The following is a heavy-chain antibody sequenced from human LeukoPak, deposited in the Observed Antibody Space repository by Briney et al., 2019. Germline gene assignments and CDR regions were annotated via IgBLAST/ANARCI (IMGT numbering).Heavy chain of an antibody. D-gene: IGHD3-16*01. Sequence: PGGSLRLSCAVSGLTFTNVWMNWVRQAPGKGLEWVGRIKNKDEGEKTDYAAPVKGRFTISRGDSKATLFLQMNSLKKEDTGIYYCTTGIDYGGGYWGQGTLVSVSS. CDR3: TTGIDYGGGY. CDR1: GLTFTNVW. CDR2: IKNKDEGEKT. J-gene: IGHJ4*02. V-gene: IGHV3-15*07.